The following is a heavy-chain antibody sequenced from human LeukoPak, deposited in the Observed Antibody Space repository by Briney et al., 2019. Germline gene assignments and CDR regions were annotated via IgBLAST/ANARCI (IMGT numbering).Heavy chain of an antibody. CDR2: ISSSSSYI. CDR3: ARGCGTSCYAFDY. Sequence: GGSLRLSCAASGFTFSSYSMNWVRQAPGKGLEWVSSISSSSSYIYYADSVRGRFTISRDNAKNSLYLQMNSLRAEDTAVYYCARGCGTSCYAFDYWGQGTLVTVSS. J-gene: IGHJ4*02. CDR1: GFTFSSYS. D-gene: IGHD2-2*01. V-gene: IGHV3-21*01.